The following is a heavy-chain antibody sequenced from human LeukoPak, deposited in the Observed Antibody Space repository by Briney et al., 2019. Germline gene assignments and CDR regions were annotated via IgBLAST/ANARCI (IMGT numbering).Heavy chain of an antibody. V-gene: IGHV4-59*01. Sequence: SETLSLTCTVSGGSISSYYWSWIRQPPGKGLEWIGYIYYSGSTNYNPSLKSRVTISVDTSKNQFSLKLSSVTAADTAVYYCARGGGSYCSSTSCYTHNNWTPAAYYFDYWGQGTLVTVSS. D-gene: IGHD2-2*02. CDR3: ARGGGSYCSSTSCYTHNNWTPAAYYFDY. CDR1: GGSISSYY. CDR2: IYYSGST. J-gene: IGHJ4*02.